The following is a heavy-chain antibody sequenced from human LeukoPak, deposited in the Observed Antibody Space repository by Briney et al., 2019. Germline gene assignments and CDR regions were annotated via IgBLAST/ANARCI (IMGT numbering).Heavy chain of an antibody. D-gene: IGHD4-23*01. Sequence: GGSLRLSCAASGFTFDDYTMHWVRQAPGKGLEWVSLISWDGGSTYYADSVKGRFTISRDNSKNSLYLQMNSLRTEDTALYYCAGDYGGNSYSRLGYWGQGTLVTVSS. CDR2: ISWDGGST. CDR1: GFTFDDYT. V-gene: IGHV3-43*01. CDR3: AGDYGGNSYSRLGY. J-gene: IGHJ4*02.